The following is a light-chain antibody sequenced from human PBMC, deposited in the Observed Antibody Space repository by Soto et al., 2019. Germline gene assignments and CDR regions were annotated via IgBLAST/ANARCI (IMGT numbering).Light chain of an antibody. CDR3: QQSYSTLFLT. J-gene: IGKJ4*01. Sequence: DIQMTQSPSSLSASVGDRVTMACRASQSISSYLNWYQQKPGKAPKLLIYAASSLQSGVPSRLSGSGSGTDFTLTISSLQPEDFATYYCQQSYSTLFLTFGGGTKVDIK. CDR1: QSISSY. V-gene: IGKV1-39*01. CDR2: AAS.